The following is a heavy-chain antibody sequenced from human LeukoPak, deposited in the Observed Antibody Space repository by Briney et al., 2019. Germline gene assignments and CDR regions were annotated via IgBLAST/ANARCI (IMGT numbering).Heavy chain of an antibody. CDR1: GFTFSNYA. J-gene: IGHJ4*02. CDR2: ISGGGGST. CDR3: AKSVKSGIAAAGTFFDS. V-gene: IGHV3-23*01. Sequence: PGGSLRLSCAASGFTFSNYAMNWVRQAPGRGLEWVLGISGGGGSTWYADSVKGRFTISRDNSKITLYLQMNSLRAEDTAVYYCAKSVKSGIAAAGTFFDSWGQGTLVTVSP. D-gene: IGHD6-13*01.